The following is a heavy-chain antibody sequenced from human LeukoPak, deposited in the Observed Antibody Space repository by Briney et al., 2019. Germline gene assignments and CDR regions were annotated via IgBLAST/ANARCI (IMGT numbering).Heavy chain of an antibody. CDR1: GYSISSGYY. V-gene: IGHV4-38-2*02. D-gene: IGHD3-10*01. J-gene: IGHJ4*02. CDR2: IYHSGSP. Sequence: SETLSLTCTVSGYSISSGYYWGWIRQPPGKGLEWIGSIYHSGSPYYNPSLKSPVTISVDTSNNQLSLKLTSVTAADTAVYFCAREYLPEGYYYGSGRLDYWGQGTLVTVSS. CDR3: AREYLPEGYYYGSGRLDY.